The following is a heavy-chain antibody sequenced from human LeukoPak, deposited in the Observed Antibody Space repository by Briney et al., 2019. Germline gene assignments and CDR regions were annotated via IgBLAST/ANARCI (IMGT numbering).Heavy chain of an antibody. D-gene: IGHD6-19*01. CDR1: GGSISSSNW. CDR3: ARRRSDLNWYDP. V-gene: IGHV4-4*02. CDR2: IRYSGTT. J-gene: IGHJ5*02. Sequence: SETLSLTCAVSGGSISSSNWWSWVRQPPGKGLECIGGIRYSGTTYFTPSLKSRVTISIDKSRNQISLNLISVTAADTAIYYCARRRSDLNWYDPWGQGTLVTVSS.